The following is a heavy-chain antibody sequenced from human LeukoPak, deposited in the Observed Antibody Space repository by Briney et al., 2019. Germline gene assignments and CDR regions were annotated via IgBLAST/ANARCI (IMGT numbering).Heavy chain of an antibody. CDR1: GYTFTIYA. CDR2: INAGNGNT. Sequence: GASVKVSYKASGYTFTIYAMHWVRQAPGQRLEWMGWINAGNGNTKYSQEFQGRVTITRDTSASTAYMELSSLRSEDMAVYYCAMDSGSYYGLDYWGQGTLVTVSS. J-gene: IGHJ4*02. V-gene: IGHV1-3*03. D-gene: IGHD1-26*01. CDR3: AMDSGSYYGLDY.